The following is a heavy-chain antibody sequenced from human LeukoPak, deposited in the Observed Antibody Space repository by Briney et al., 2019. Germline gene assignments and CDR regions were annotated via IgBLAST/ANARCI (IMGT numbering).Heavy chain of an antibody. CDR1: GFTFSSYS. CDR3: AQAYSSGWYYFDY. V-gene: IGHV3-48*04. Sequence: GGSLRLSCAASGFTFSSYSMNWVRQAPGKGLEWVSYISSSSSTIYYADSVKGRFTISRDNAKNSLYLQMNSLRAEDTAVYYCAQAYSSGWYYFDYWGQGTLVTVSS. J-gene: IGHJ4*02. D-gene: IGHD6-19*01. CDR2: ISSSSSTI.